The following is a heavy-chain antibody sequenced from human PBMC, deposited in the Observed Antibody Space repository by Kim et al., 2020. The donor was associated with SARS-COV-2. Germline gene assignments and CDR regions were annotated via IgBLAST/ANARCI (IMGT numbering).Heavy chain of an antibody. CDR2: IYYSGST. CDR1: GGSISSSSYY. CDR3: ARKELLWDYYYYGMDV. J-gene: IGHJ6*02. D-gene: IGHD1-26*01. Sequence: SETLSLTCTVSGGSISSSSYYWGWIRQPPGKGLEWIGSIYYSGSTYYNPSLKSRVTISVDTSKNQFSLKLSSVTAADTAVYYCARKELLWDYYYYGMDVWGQGTTVTVSS. V-gene: IGHV4-39*01.